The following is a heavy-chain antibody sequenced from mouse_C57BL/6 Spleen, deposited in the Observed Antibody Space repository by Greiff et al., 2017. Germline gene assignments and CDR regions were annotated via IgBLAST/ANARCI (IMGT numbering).Heavy chain of an antibody. CDR2: IYPGDGDT. CDR1: GYAFSSSW. V-gene: IGHV1-82*01. D-gene: IGHD2-4*01. CDR3: AGDYEDAMDY. Sequence: VQLQQSGPELVKPGASVKISCKASGYAFSSSWMNWVKQRPGKGLEWIGRIYPGDGDTNYNGKFKGKATLTADKSSSTAYMQLSSLTSEDSAVYFCAGDYEDAMDYWGQGTSVTVSS. J-gene: IGHJ4*01.